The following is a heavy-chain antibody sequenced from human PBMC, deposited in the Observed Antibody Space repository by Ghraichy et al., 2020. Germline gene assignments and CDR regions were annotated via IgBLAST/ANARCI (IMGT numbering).Heavy chain of an antibody. CDR2: IYYSGST. J-gene: IGHJ6*03. V-gene: IGHV4-39*01. Sequence: SQTLSLTCTVYGGSISSSSYYWGWIRQPPGKGLEWIWSIYYSGSTYYNPSLKSRVTISVDTSKNQFSLKLSSVTAADTAVYYCARRASIAVAGTYYYYYYMDVWGKGTTVTVSS. CDR3: ARRASIAVAGTYYYYYYMDV. CDR1: GGSISSSSYY. D-gene: IGHD6-19*01.